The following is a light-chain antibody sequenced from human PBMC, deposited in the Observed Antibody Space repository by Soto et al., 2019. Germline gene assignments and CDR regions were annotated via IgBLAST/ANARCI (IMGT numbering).Light chain of an antibody. J-gene: IGKJ2*01. CDR2: GAS. CDR1: QSVGTK. Sequence: EIVMTQSPATLSVSPGERATLSCRASQSVGTKLAWYQQKPGQAPRLLIYGASTRATGIPARFSGSGSGTEFTLTISSLQSEDFAVYFCQQYNNLPPDTFGQGTKLEIK. V-gene: IGKV3-15*01. CDR3: QQYNNLPPDT.